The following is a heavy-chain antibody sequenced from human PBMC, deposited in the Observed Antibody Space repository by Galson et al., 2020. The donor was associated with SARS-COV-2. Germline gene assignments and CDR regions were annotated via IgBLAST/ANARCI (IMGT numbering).Heavy chain of an antibody. V-gene: IGHV4-39*07. D-gene: IGHD2-15*01. CDR1: GDSISIDTYY. J-gene: IGHJ2*01. CDR3: ARGHCSGSGCSIGMLWTFDV. Sequence: SATLSLTCTVSGDSISIDTYYWAWIRQAPGKGLEWIGSIFYNGRTYYNPPLKSRGTISVDTSKNQLSLRLTSVTAADTAVYYCARGHCSGSGCSIGMLWTFDVWGRGTLVTVSS. CDR2: IFYNGRT.